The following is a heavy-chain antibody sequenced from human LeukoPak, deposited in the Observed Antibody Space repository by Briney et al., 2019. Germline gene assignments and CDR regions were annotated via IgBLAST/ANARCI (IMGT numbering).Heavy chain of an antibody. V-gene: IGHV3-48*03. D-gene: IGHD2-15*01. CDR1: GFTFSSYE. CDR3: ARDAPPGGSDYYGMDV. Sequence: QPGGSLRLSCAASGFTFSSYEMNWVRQALGKGLEWVSYISSSGSTIYYADSVKGRFTISRDNAKNSLYLQMNSLRAEDTAVYYCARDAPPGGSDYYGMDVWGQGTTVTVSS. J-gene: IGHJ6*02. CDR2: ISSSGSTI.